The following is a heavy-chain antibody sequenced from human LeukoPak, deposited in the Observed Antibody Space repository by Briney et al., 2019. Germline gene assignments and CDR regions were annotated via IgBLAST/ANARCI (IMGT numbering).Heavy chain of an antibody. J-gene: IGHJ4*02. CDR3: AKVTDIVVVVAATYFDY. Sequence: GGSLRLSCAASGFTFSSYGMHWVRQAPGKELEWVSAITGGGGSTYYADSVKGRFTISRDNSKNTLYLQVNSLRAEDTAIYYCAKVTDIVVVVAATYFDYWGQGTLVTVSS. CDR1: GFTFSSYG. D-gene: IGHD2-15*01. V-gene: IGHV3-23*01. CDR2: ITGGGGST.